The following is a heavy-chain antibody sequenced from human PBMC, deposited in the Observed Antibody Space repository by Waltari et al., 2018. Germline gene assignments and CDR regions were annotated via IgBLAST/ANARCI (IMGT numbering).Heavy chain of an antibody. CDR1: GGAISSYY. D-gene: IGHD3-10*01. CDR3: ARAPLVRSGIYWVWGYFDL. J-gene: IGHJ2*01. V-gene: IGHV4-59*01. CDR2: IYYSGST. Sequence: QVQLQESRTGLVKPSETLSVTCTVSGGAISSYYWSWIRQPPGQGLEWIGYIYYSGSTNYNPSLKSRVTISVDTSKNQFSLKLSSVTAADTAVYYCARAPLVRSGIYWVWGYFDLWGRGTLVTVSS.